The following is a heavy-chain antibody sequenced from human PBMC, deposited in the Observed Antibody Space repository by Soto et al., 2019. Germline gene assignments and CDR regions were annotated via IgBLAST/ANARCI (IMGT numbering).Heavy chain of an antibody. Sequence: EVQLVESGGGLVKPGGSLRLSCAASGFTFTRYSMNWVREAPGKGLEWVSSISSTTNYIYYGDSMKGRFTIFRDNAKNSLYLEMNSLRAEDTAVYFGARESEDLTSNFDYWDQRTLVTVSS. V-gene: IGHV3-21*06. CDR3: ARESEDLTSNFDY. CDR1: GFTFTRYS. J-gene: IGHJ4*02. CDR2: ISSTTNYI.